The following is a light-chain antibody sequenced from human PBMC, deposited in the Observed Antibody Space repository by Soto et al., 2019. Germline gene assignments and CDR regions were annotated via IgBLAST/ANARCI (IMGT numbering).Light chain of an antibody. CDR2: GNS. V-gene: IGLV1-40*01. CDR1: SSNIGAGYD. CDR3: QSYDNSLSGSLWV. Sequence: QSALTQPPSVSGAPGQRVTISCTGSSSNIGAGYDVHWYQQLPGTAPKLLIYGNSNRPSGVPDRFSGSKSGTSASLAITGLQAEDEADYYCQSYDNSLSGSLWVFGTGTKVTVL. J-gene: IGLJ1*01.